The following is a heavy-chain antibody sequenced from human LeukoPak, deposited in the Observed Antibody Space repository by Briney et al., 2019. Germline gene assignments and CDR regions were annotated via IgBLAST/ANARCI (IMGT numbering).Heavy chain of an antibody. J-gene: IGHJ6*03. D-gene: IGHD3-22*01. CDR2: ISTSSSYR. Sequence: GGSLRLSCAASGFTFSSYNMNWVRQAPGKGLEWVSSISTSSSYRYYADSVKGRFTISRDNAKKLLYLQMNSLRAEDTAVYYCARVGYYYDSSGYYVDSYYYYYYMDVWGKGTTVTISS. CDR1: GFTFSSYN. V-gene: IGHV3-21*01. CDR3: ARVGYYYDSSGYYVDSYYYYYYMDV.